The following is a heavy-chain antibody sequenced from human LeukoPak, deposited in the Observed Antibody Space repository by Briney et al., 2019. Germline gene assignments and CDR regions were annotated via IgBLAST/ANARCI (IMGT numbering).Heavy chain of an antibody. J-gene: IGHJ4*02. CDR2: ISYDGSNK. CDR1: GFTFGSYA. Sequence: GGSLRLSCAASGFTFGSYAMHWVRQAPGKGLEWVAVISYDGSNKYYADSEKGRFTISRDNSKNTLYLQMNSLRAEDTAVYYCARAWSLRYFDYWGQGTLVTVSS. CDR3: ARAWSLRYFDY. V-gene: IGHV3-30-3*01. D-gene: IGHD1-26*01.